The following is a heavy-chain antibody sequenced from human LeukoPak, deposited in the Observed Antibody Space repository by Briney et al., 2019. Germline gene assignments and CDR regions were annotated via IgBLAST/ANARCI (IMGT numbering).Heavy chain of an antibody. D-gene: IGHD3-22*01. CDR3: ARGWYYYDSSGSMDY. CDR1: GFNFSSYS. J-gene: IGHJ4*02. Sequence: GGSLRLSCAASGFNFSSYSMNWVRQAPGKGLEGVSSISSSSSYIYYADSVKGRFTISRDNAKNSLYLQMNSLRAEDTAVYYCARGWYYYDSSGSMDYWGQGTLVTVSS. CDR2: ISSSSSYI. V-gene: IGHV3-21*01.